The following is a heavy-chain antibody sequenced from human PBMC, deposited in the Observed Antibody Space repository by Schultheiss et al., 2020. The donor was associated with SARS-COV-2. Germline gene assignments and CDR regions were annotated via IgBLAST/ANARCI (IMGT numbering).Heavy chain of an antibody. CDR2: INHSGST. CDR1: GGSISSYY. J-gene: IGHJ4*02. Sequence: SETLSLTCTVSGGSISSYYWGWIRQPPGKGLEWIGEINHSGSTNYNPSLKSRVTISVDTSKNQFSLKLSSVTAADTAVYYCARGRWRLGSPSGYCSSTSCRRPLFGDYWGQGTLVTVSS. CDR3: ARGRWRLGSPSGYCSSTSCRRPLFGDY. V-gene: IGHV4-34*01. D-gene: IGHD2-2*03.